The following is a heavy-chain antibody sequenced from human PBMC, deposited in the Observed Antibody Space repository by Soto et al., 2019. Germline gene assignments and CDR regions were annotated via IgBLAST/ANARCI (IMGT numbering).Heavy chain of an antibody. CDR2: IKHDGSEQ. D-gene: IGHD5-12*01. V-gene: IGHV3-7*03. CDR1: GLTFSKYW. CDR3: ASVPGSPGYHGLDV. Sequence: EVQLVESGGGLVQPGGSLRLSCAASGLTFSKYWMTWVRQAPGKGLEWAANIKHDGSEQYYVGSVKGRFAISRDNAKNSLFLQMNSLRAEDTAVYYCASVPGSPGYHGLDVWGQGTTVTVSS. J-gene: IGHJ6*02.